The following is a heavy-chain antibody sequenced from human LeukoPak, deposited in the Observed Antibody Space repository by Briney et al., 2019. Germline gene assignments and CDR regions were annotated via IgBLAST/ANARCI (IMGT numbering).Heavy chain of an antibody. D-gene: IGHD6-19*01. CDR2: ISYDGSNK. V-gene: IGHV3-30*04. J-gene: IGHJ5*02. CDR1: GFTFSSYA. CDR3: AREGAYSSGWSNWFDP. Sequence: GGSLRLSCAASGFTFSSYAMHWVRQAPGKGLEWVAVISYDGSNKYYADSVKGRFTISRDNSKNTLYLQMNSLRAEGTAVYYCAREGAYSSGWSNWFDPWGQGTLVTVSS.